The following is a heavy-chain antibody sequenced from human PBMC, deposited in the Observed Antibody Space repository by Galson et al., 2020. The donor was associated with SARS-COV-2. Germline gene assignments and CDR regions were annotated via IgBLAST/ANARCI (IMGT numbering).Heavy chain of an antibody. J-gene: IGHJ3*02. CDR3: ARGGARRYSSEDAFDI. Sequence: ETSETLSLTCAVSGGSISSGGYSWSWIRQPPGKGLEWIGYIYHSGSTYYNPSLKSRVTISVDRSKNQFSLKLSSVTAADTAVYYCARGGARRYSSEDAFDIWGQGTMVTVSS. V-gene: IGHV4-30-2*01. CDR2: IYHSGST. CDR1: GGSISSGGYS. D-gene: IGHD3-9*01.